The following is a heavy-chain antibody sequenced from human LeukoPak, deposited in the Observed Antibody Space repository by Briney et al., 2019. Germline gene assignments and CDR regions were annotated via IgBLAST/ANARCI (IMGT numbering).Heavy chain of an antibody. CDR2: ISYDGSNK. CDR3: AKDGTMVRGVITYYYYMDV. J-gene: IGHJ6*03. CDR1: GFTFSSYG. D-gene: IGHD3-10*01. Sequence: PGGSLRLSCAASGFTFSSYGMHWVRQAPGKGLEWVAVISYDGSNKYYADSVKGRFTISRDNSKNTLYLQMNSLRAEDTAVYYCAKDGTMVRGVITYYYYMDVWGKGTTVTVSS. V-gene: IGHV3-30*18.